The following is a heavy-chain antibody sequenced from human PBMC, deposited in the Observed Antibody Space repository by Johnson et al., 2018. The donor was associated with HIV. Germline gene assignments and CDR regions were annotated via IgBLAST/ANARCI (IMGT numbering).Heavy chain of an antibody. CDR2: ISGSGGST. V-gene: IGHV3-23*04. CDR1: GLTFSDYA. CDR3: VKEGTTVTTFLVYHI. Sequence: EVHLVESGGGLVQPGGSLRLSCAASGLTFSDYAMSWVRQAPGKGLEWVSAISGSGGSTYYADSVKGRFTISRDNSRNTLDLQMNNLRPADTAVYYCVKEGTTVTTFLVYHIWGQGTRVTVSS. D-gene: IGHD4-11*01. J-gene: IGHJ3*02.